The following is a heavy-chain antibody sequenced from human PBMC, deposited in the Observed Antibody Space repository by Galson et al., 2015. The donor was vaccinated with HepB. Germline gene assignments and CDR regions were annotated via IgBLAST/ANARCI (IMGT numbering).Heavy chain of an antibody. J-gene: IGHJ1*01. Sequence: QSGAEVKKPGESLKISCKGSGYSFTSHWIGWVRQMPGKGLEWMGIIYPGDSDSRYSPPFQSQVSISADKSISTTYLQWSSLKASDTAMYYCTRGSAYCSSSSCYPKHWGQGTLVTVSS. CDR1: GYSFTSHW. CDR3: TRGSAYCSSSSCYPKH. D-gene: IGHD2-2*01. CDR2: IYPGDSDS. V-gene: IGHV5-51*03.